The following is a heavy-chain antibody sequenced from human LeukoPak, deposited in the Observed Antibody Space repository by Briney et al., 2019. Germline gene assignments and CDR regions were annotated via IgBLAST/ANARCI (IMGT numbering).Heavy chain of an antibody. V-gene: IGHV5-51*01. CDR3: ARHPTDYYDSSGYFSDY. CDR1: GYSFTTYW. Sequence: GESLQTSCKGSGYSFTTYWIGWVRQMPGKGLEWMGVIYPGDSETRYSPSFQGQVTISADKSISTAYLQWSSLKASDTAMYYCARHPTDYYDSSGYFSDYWGQGTLLSVSS. D-gene: IGHD3-22*01. J-gene: IGHJ4*02. CDR2: IYPGDSET.